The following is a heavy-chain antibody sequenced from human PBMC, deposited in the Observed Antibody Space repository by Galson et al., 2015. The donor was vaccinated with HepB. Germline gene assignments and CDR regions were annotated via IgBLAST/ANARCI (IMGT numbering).Heavy chain of an antibody. CDR2: ISGSGGST. Sequence: SLRLSCAASGFTFSSYAMRWVRQAPGKGLEWVSGISGSGGSTYYADSVKGRFTISRDSSKNTLSLQMNSLRAEDTALYYCAKLEGLLWFGQLRGAFHIWGQGTMVTVSS. V-gene: IGHV3-23*01. J-gene: IGHJ3*02. D-gene: IGHD3-10*01. CDR1: GFTFSSYA. CDR3: AKLEGLLWFGQLRGAFHI.